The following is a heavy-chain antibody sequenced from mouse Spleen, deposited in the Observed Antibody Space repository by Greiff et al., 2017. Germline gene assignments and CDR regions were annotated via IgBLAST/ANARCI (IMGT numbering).Heavy chain of an antibody. Sequence: VQLQQSGPELVKPGASVKMSCKASGYTFTDYNMHWVKQSHGKSLEWIGYINPNNGGTSYNQKFKGKATLTVNKSSSTAYMELRSLTSEDSAVYYCASRPSTGAWFAYWGQGTLVTVSA. V-gene: IGHV1-22*01. D-gene: IGHD1-1*01. CDR2: INPNNGGT. CDR3: ASRPSTGAWFAY. CDR1: GYTFTDYN. J-gene: IGHJ3*01.